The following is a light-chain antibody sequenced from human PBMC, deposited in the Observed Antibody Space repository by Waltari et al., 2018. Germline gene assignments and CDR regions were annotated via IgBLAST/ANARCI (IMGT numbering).Light chain of an antibody. V-gene: IGLV1-40*01. CDR3: QSYDSSAEEV. Sequence: QSVLTQPPSVSGAPGQRVTISCTGSSSNIGAGYDVHWYQQLPGTAPKLLIYGNSNRPSGVPDRFSGSKSGTSASLAITGLQAEDEADYYCQSYDSSAEEVFGGGTKLTVL. J-gene: IGLJ2*01. CDR1: SSNIGAGYD. CDR2: GNS.